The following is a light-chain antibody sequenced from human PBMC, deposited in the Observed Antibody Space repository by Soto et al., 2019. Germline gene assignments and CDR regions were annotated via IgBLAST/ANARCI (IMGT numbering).Light chain of an antibody. CDR2: PAS. J-gene: IGKJ1*01. CDR1: RGVGPN. CDR3: QHYYNWPPT. V-gene: IGKV3-15*01. Sequence: EIVMTQSPATLSVSPGERAPFSSRASRGVGPNLAWSKQKPGQPPRLLISPASARATGIPARFSGSGSGTDFTLTISSLLSEDFAVYYCQHYYNWPPTFGQGTKVEIK.